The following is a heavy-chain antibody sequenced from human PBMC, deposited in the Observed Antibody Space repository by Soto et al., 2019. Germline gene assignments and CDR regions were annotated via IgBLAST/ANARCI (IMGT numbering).Heavy chain of an antibody. J-gene: IGHJ4*02. D-gene: IGHD3-10*01. V-gene: IGHV3-23*01. CDR2: ISGSGGST. Sequence: PGGSLRLSCAASGFTFSSYAMSWVRQAPGKGLEWVSAISGSGGSTYYADSVKGRFTISRDNSKNTLYLQMNSLRAEDTAVYYCAKGLVRGVIITTTFDYWGQGTLVTVSS. CDR3: AKGLVRGVIITTTFDY. CDR1: GFTFSSYA.